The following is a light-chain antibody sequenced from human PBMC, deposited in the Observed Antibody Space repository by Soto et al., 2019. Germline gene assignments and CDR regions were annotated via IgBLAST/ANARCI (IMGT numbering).Light chain of an antibody. CDR2: EVS. CDR1: SSDVGAYNY. Sequence: QSVLTQPPSAPGSPGQSVTISCTGTSSDVGAYNYVSWYQQHPGKAPKLMIYEVSKRPSGVPDRFSGSKSGNTASLTVSGLQAEDETDYYCSSYAGSNTYVFGTGTKVTVL. CDR3: SSYAGSNTYV. V-gene: IGLV2-8*01. J-gene: IGLJ1*01.